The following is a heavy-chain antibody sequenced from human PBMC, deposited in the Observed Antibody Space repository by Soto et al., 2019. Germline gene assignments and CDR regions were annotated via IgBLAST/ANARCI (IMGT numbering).Heavy chain of an antibody. J-gene: IGHJ4*02. V-gene: IGHV3-33*01. CDR1: GFTFSSYG. CDR2: IWYDGSNK. Sequence: GGSLRLSCAASGFTFSSYGMHWVRQAPGKGLEWVAVIWYDGSNKYYADSVKGRFTISRDNSKNTLYLQMNSLRAEDTAVYYCARSYSGSYPFDYWGQGTLVTVSS. CDR3: ARSYSGSYPFDY. D-gene: IGHD1-26*01.